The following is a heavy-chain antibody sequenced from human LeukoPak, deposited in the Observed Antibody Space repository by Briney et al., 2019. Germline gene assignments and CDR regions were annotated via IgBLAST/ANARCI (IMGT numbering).Heavy chain of an antibody. J-gene: IGHJ4*02. D-gene: IGHD4-17*01. CDR2: ISSSGRPI. CDR1: GFTFTSYS. CDR3: AREREHDYGTDY. V-gene: IGHV3-48*01. Sequence: GGSLRLSCAASGFTFTSYSMNWVRQAPGKGLEWVSYISSSGRPIYYAESVKGRFTISRDNAKNSLYLQMNSLRAEDTAVYYCAREREHDYGTDYWGQGTLVTVSS.